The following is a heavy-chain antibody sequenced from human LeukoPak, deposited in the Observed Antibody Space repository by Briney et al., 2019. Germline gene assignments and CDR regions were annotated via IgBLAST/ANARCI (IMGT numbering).Heavy chain of an antibody. CDR2: SRSKANSYTT. V-gene: IGHV3-72*01. CDR1: GFTFSDHY. CDR3: ARGSGSYFDY. J-gene: IGHJ4*02. D-gene: IGHD3-3*01. Sequence: PGGSLRLSCAASGFTFSDHYMDWVRQAPGKGLEWVGRSRSKANSYTTEYAASVKSRFTISRDDSQNSLYMQMNNLKTEDTAVYYCARGSGSYFDYWGQGTLVTVSS.